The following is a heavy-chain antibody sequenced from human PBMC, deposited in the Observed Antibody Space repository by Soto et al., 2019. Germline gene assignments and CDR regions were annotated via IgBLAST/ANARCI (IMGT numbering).Heavy chain of an antibody. CDR3: TTTDYGDREYYYYYYMDV. D-gene: IGHD4-17*01. Sequence: GGSLRLSCAASGFTFSNAWMSWVRQAPGKGLEWVGRIKSKTDGGTTDYAAPVKGRFTISRDDSKNTLYLQMNSLKTEDTAVYYCTTTDYGDREYYYYYYMDVWGKGTTVTVSS. CDR1: GFTFSNAW. CDR2: IKSKTDGGTT. J-gene: IGHJ6*03. V-gene: IGHV3-15*01.